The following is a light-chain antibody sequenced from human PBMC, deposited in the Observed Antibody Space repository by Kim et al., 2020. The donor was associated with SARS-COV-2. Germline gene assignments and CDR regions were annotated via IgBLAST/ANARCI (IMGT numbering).Light chain of an antibody. CDR2: SAS. CDR3: QQLNSYPLT. CDR1: QGISSY. V-gene: IGKV1-9*01. Sequence: IQLTQSPSSLSASVGDRVTIPCRASQGISSYLAWYQQKPGLAPKVLIYSASTLQSGVPSRFSGSGSGTDFTLTISSLQPEDFATYYCQQLNSYPLTFGGGTKVDIK. J-gene: IGKJ4*01.